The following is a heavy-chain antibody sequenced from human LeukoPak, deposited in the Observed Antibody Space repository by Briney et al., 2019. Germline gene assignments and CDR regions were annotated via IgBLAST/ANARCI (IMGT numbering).Heavy chain of an antibody. Sequence: GGSLRLSCAASGFTFSSYAMSWVRQAPGKGLEWVSSIIGSGDSTYYADSVKGRFTISRDNSKNTLYLQMNSLRAEDTAVYYCAKGGSSGWYYFDYWGQGTLVTVSS. D-gene: IGHD6-19*01. CDR2: IIGSGDST. CDR3: AKGGSSGWYYFDY. J-gene: IGHJ4*02. CDR1: GFTFSSYA. V-gene: IGHV3-23*01.